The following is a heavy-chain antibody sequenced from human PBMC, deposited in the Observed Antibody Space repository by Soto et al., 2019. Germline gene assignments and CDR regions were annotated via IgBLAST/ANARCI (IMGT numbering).Heavy chain of an antibody. CDR1: GYTFTSYY. CDR2: INPSGGST. V-gene: IGHV1-46*01. D-gene: IGHD3-22*01. Sequence: GASVKVSCKASGYTFTSYYMHWVRQAPGQGLEWMGIINPSGGSTSYAQKFQGRVTMTRDTSTSTVYMELSSLRSEDTAVYYCARVAWVWEYDSSGYYPYYFDYWGQGTLVTVSS. J-gene: IGHJ4*02. CDR3: ARVAWVWEYDSSGYYPYYFDY.